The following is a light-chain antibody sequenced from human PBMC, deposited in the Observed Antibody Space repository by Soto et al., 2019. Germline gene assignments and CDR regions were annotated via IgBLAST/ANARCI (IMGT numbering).Light chain of an antibody. CDR1: SSNIGGTT. Sequence: QLVLTQPPSASGTPGQRVTISCSGSSSNIGGTTVNWYQLVPGTPPKLLIYASNQRPSGVPDRFSGSKSGTSASMAISGLQSEDEADYYCCSYAGDYMFVFGTGTKVTVL. CDR3: CSYAGDYMFV. V-gene: IGLV1-44*01. J-gene: IGLJ1*01. CDR2: ASN.